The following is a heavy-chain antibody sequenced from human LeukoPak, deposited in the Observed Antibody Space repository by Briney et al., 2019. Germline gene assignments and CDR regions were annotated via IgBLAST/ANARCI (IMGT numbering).Heavy chain of an antibody. D-gene: IGHD4-11*01. V-gene: IGHV1-2*02. J-gene: IGHJ4*02. CDR1: GYTFTDYY. Sequence: ASVNLCCKTSGYTFTDYYIHWVRQAPGQGLEWMGWINPDSGETNSAQKFQGRVTMTGDTSISTAYMELRRVTSDDTAVYYCARDRDYSKTERGFDYWGKGTLVTVSS. CDR2: INPDSGET. CDR3: ARDRDYSKTERGFDY.